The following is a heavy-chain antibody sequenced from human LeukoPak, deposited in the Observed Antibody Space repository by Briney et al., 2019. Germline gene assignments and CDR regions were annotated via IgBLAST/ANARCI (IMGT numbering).Heavy chain of an antibody. CDR2: INHSGST. J-gene: IGHJ4*02. D-gene: IGHD2-15*01. CDR1: GGSFSGYY. CDR3: ARRRPPVVAVSSTFDY. V-gene: IGHV4-34*01. Sequence: SETLSLTCAVYGGSFSGYYWSWIRQPPGKGLEWIGEINHSGSTNYNPSLKSRVTISVDTSKNQFSLKLSSVTAADTAVYYCARRRPPVVAVSSTFDYWGQGTLVTVSS.